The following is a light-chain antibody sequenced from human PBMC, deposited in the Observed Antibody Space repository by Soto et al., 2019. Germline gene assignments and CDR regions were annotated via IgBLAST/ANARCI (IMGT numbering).Light chain of an antibody. V-gene: IGKV3-15*01. CDR3: LQYNNWTHA. CDR1: QSVSST. CDR2: GSS. Sequence: EVVMTQSPATLSVSLGDRSTLSCRASQSVSSTLACYQQKAGKAPWVLIYGSSTRATGIPASLSRSGSGTEFTLTFGSLQAEDFADYSSLQYNNWTHAFGGGTKVDIK. J-gene: IGKJ4*01.